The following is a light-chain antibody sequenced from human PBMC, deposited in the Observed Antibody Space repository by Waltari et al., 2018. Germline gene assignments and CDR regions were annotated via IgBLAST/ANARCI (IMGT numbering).Light chain of an antibody. CDR1: QSISSY. J-gene: IGKJ1*01. Sequence: EVVLTQSPATLSLSPGESAILSCRASQSISSYLEWYQQKPGQAPRLLIYGASNRATGIPARFSGSGSGTDFTLTISSLEPEDFAVYYCQQRSGGPTFGQGTKVEIK. CDR2: GAS. CDR3: QQRSGGPT. V-gene: IGKV3-11*01.